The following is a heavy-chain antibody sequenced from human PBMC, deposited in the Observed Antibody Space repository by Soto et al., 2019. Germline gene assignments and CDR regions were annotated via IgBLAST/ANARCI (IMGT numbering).Heavy chain of an antibody. D-gene: IGHD1-1*01. CDR3: AKDGTTDGIHYYGMDI. Sequence: TGGSLRLSCEVSGFTLTSYGMNWVRQAPDKGLEWVSTIGRGGDTFYADSVRGRFTISRDNSKNTLFLQMNSLRAEDTALYFCAKDGTTDGIHYYGMDIWGQGTTVTVSS. CDR1: GFTLTSYG. CDR2: IGRGGDT. V-gene: IGHV3-23*01. J-gene: IGHJ6*02.